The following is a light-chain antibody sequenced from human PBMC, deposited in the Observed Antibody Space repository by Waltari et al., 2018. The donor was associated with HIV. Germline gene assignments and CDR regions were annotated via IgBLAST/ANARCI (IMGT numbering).Light chain of an antibody. CDR2: STN. V-gene: IGLV8-61*01. Sequence: QTVVTQEPSFSVSPGGTVTLTCGLTSGAVSTGYSPSWYPQTPGQSPRTLIYSTNTRASGVPDRFSGSILGNKAALTITGAQADDESTYYCALYLGSGVSVFGGGTKLTVL. CDR3: ALYLGSGVSV. CDR1: SGAVSTGYS. J-gene: IGLJ3*02.